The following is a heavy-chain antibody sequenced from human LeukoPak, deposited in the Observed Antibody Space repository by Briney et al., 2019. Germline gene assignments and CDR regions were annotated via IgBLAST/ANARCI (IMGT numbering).Heavy chain of an antibody. Sequence: SETLSLTCAVYGGSFSGYYWSWIRQPPGKGLEWIGEINHSGSTNYNPSLKSRVTISVDTSKNQFSLKLSSVTAADTAVYYCARHDAEIVAIDYWGQGTLVTVSS. V-gene: IGHV4-34*01. CDR1: GGSFSGYY. D-gene: IGHD2-15*01. J-gene: IGHJ4*02. CDR3: ARHDAEIVAIDY. CDR2: INHSGST.